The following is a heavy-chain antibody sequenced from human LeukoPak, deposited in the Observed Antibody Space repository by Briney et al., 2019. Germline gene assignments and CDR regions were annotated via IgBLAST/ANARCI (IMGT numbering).Heavy chain of an antibody. Sequence: PGGSLRLSCAASGFTFSSSWMSWVRQAPGKGLEWVANIKQDGSEKYYVDSVKGRFTISRDNAKNSLYLQMNSLRAEDTAVYYCARDAGWGEPFDIWGQGTMVTVSS. J-gene: IGHJ3*02. V-gene: IGHV3-7*01. CDR1: GFTFSSSW. D-gene: IGHD3-10*01. CDR2: IKQDGSEK. CDR3: ARDAGWGEPFDI.